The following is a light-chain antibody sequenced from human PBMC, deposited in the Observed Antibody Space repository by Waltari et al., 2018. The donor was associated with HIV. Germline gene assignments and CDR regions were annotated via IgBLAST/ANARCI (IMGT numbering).Light chain of an antibody. CDR2: EDK. CDR3: QSYDSSNWV. J-gene: IGLJ3*02. CDR1: RGSIASNY. Sequence: NFMLTQPHSVSESPGKTVTISCTRSRGSIASNYGQWYQQRPGSAPTTVIYEDKQRSSGVPDRFSGSIDTSSNSASLTISGLKIEDEADYYCQSYDSSNWVFGGGTKLTVL. V-gene: IGLV6-57*04.